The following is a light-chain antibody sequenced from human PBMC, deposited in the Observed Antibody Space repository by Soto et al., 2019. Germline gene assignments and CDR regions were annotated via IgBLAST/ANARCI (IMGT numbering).Light chain of an antibody. CDR1: QDIRNY. J-gene: IGKJ5*01. CDR2: DAS. V-gene: IGKV1-27*01. CDR3: QKYNLAPFT. Sequence: IQLTQSPSSLSASVGDRVTVTCRASQDIRNYLAWYQQKPGKAPKLLICDASTLYSGVPSRFSGSGSGTDFTLTISGLQPEDVATYYCQKYNLAPFTFGQGTRLEI.